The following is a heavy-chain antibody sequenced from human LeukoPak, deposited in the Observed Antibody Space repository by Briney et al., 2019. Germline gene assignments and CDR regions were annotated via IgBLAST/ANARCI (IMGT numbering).Heavy chain of an antibody. CDR3: ARDQITGYSSGWYSDAFDI. Sequence: GSLRLSCAASGFTFSSYGMSWVRQAPGKGLEWVSSISSSSSYIYYADSVKGRFTISRDNAKNSLYLQMNSLRAEDTAVYYCARDQITGYSSGWYSDAFDIWGQGTMVTASS. CDR1: GFTFSSYG. CDR2: ISSSSSYI. J-gene: IGHJ3*02. D-gene: IGHD6-19*01. V-gene: IGHV3-21*01.